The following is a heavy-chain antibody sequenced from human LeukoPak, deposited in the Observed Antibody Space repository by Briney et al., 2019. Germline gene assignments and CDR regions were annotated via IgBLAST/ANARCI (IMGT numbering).Heavy chain of an antibody. CDR2: IDPSDSYT. D-gene: IGHD6-6*01. CDR1: GYSFTSYW. CDR3: AKSASSRAPLTY. V-gene: IGHV5-10-1*01. J-gene: IGHJ4*02. Sequence: RGESLKISCKGSGYSFTSYWINWVRQMPGKGLEWMGKIDPSDSYTNYSPSFQGHVTISADKSISTAYLQWSNRKASDTAMYYCAKSASSRAPLTYWGQGTLVTVSS.